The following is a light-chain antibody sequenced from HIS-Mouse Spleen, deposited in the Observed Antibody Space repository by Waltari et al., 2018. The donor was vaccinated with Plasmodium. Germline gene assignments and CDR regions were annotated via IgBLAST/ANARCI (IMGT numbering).Light chain of an antibody. J-gene: IGKJ3*01. Sequence: EIVMTQSPATLSVSPGERATLSCRASQSVSSNLAWYQQKTGQAPRLLIYGASTSATGIPARFSGSGSGTEFTLTISSLQSEDFAVYYCQQYNNWSFTFGPGTKVDIK. CDR3: QQYNNWSFT. CDR2: GAS. V-gene: IGKV3-15*01. CDR1: QSVSSN.